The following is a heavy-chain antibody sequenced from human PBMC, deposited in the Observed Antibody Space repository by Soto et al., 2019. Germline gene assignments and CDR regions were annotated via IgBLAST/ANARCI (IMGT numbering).Heavy chain of an antibody. D-gene: IGHD4-17*01. Sequence: VQLQESGPGLLKPSETLSLTCTVSGGSISSPSYNWGWVRQPPGKGPEWLGSFFYGGVTHYNPSLKSRLAISVDRARSQVSLTLTSVTAADTAMYYCTTVASTHFDSWGQGALVTVSS. V-gene: IGHV4-39*01. CDR1: GGSISSPSYN. J-gene: IGHJ4*02. CDR3: TTVASTHFDS. CDR2: FFYGGVT.